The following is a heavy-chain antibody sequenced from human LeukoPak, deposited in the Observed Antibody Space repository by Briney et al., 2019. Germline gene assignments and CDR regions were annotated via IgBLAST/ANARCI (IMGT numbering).Heavy chain of an antibody. J-gene: IGHJ3*02. CDR2: IYYSGNT. CDR3: ASRAGGWARRPDAFDI. CDR1: GGSISSYY. Sequence: SETLSLTCTVSGGSISSYYWSWIRQPPGKGLEWIGYIYYSGNTNYNPSLKSRVTISVDTSKNQFSLKLSSVTAADTAVYYCASRAGGWARRPDAFDIWGQGTMVTVSS. D-gene: IGHD6-19*01. V-gene: IGHV4-59*08.